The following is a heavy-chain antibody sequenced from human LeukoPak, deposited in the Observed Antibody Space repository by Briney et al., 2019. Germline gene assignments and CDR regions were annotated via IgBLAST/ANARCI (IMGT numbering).Heavy chain of an antibody. V-gene: IGHV6-1*01. CDR3: VRGTAAAGFDS. J-gene: IGHJ4*02. D-gene: IGHD6-13*01. CDR1: GDSVSSTSTA. Sequence: SQTLSLTCAISGDSVSSTSTAWSWIRQSPSRGPEWLGRTYYRSKWYNDYAVSMKSRITINPDTSKNHFSLQLNSVTPEDTAVYYCVRGTAAAGFDSWGQGTLVSVSS. CDR2: TYYRSKWYN.